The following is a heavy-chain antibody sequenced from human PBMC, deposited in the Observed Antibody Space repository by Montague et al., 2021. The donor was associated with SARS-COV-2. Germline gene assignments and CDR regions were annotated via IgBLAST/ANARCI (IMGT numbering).Heavy chain of an antibody. J-gene: IGHJ5*01. D-gene: IGHD5-18*01. CDR1: GFSFSSLW. CDR3: VRDRPTAWFDS. V-gene: IGHV3-74*01. Sequence: SLRLSCAASGFSFSSLWMHWVRQAPGKGLVWVSQITSDGSDTNYADSVKGRFTISRDNAKSTLYLQMNSLRDEDTAVYYCVRDRPTAWFDSWGQGTLVTVSS. CDR2: ITSDGSDT.